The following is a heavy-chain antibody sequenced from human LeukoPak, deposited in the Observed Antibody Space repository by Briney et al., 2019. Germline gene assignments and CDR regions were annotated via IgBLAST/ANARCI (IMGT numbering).Heavy chain of an antibody. CDR1: GYTFTGYY. D-gene: IGHD3-9*01. J-gene: IGHJ6*04. Sequence: GASVKVSCKTSGYTFTGYYIHWVRQAPGQGLEWMGWISAYNGNTNYAQKLQGRVTMTTDTSTSTAYMELRSLRSDDTAVYNCARAADYDILTGYYLNTGDVWGKGTTVTISS. CDR3: ARAADYDILTGYYLNTGDV. CDR2: ISAYNGNT. V-gene: IGHV1-18*04.